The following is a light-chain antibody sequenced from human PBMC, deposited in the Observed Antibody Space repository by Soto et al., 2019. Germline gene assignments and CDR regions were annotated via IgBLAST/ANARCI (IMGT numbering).Light chain of an antibody. CDR2: GAS. Sequence: EIVLTQSPCTLSLSPGERATLSCRASQSVSSSYLAWYQQKPGQTPRLLIYGASNRATGIPDRFSGSGSGTDFTLTISRLEPEDFAVYYCQQYGSPLTFGGGTKVDIK. J-gene: IGKJ4*01. CDR3: QQYGSPLT. V-gene: IGKV3-20*01. CDR1: QSVSSSY.